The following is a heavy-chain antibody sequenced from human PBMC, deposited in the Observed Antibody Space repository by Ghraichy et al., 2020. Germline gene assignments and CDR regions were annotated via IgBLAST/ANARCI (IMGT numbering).Heavy chain of an antibody. CDR3: ARESFYYYYMDV. CDR2: ISYDGSNK. J-gene: IGHJ6*03. CDR1: GFTFSSYA. V-gene: IGHV3-30*04. Sequence: GGSLRLSCAASGFTFSSYAMHWVRQAPGKGLEWVAVISYDGSNKYYADSVKGRFTISRDNSKNTLYLQINSLRAEDTAVYYCARESFYYYYMDVWGKGTTVTVSS.